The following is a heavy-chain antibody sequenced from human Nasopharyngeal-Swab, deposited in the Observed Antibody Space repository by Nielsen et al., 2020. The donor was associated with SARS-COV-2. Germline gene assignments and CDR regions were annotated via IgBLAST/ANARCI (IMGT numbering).Heavy chain of an antibody. CDR2: ISYDGKNK. V-gene: IGHV3-30*04. J-gene: IGHJ4*02. CDR1: GFTFPSYA. D-gene: IGHD6-6*01. Sequence: GGSLRLSCADSGFTFPSYAMHWVRQAPGKGLEWVAVISYDGKNKYYADSVKGRFTISRDNSKNTLYLQMNSLSAGDTAIYFCAKARGSSSEFDHWGQGTLVTVSS. CDR3: AKARGSSSEFDH.